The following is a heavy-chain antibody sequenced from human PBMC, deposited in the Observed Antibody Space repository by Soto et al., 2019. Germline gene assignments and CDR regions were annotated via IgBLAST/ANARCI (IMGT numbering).Heavy chain of an antibody. Sequence: GGSLRLSCAVLGFTFSTHALSWVRQAPGKGLEWLSSITNTGITTHYADSVKGRFTISRDNSKNTLYLQMNSLRAEDTAVYYCANHKYCSSTSCYEDYWGQGTLVTVSS. V-gene: IGHV3-23*01. CDR1: GFTFSTHA. CDR2: ITNTGITT. J-gene: IGHJ4*02. D-gene: IGHD2-2*01. CDR3: ANHKYCSSTSCYEDY.